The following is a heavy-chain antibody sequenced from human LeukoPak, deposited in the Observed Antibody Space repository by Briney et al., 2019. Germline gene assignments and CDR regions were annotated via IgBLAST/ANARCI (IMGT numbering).Heavy chain of an antibody. J-gene: IGHJ4*02. D-gene: IGHD1-26*01. CDR2: ISSSGTTT. CDR3: ATKPPLVGLGFENY. CDR1: GFTFSSYW. V-gene: IGHV3-48*04. Sequence: GGSLRLSCAASGFTFSSYWMNWVRQAPGKGLEWVSYISSSGTTTYYADSVKGRFTISRDNAKNSLYLQMNSLRAEDTAVYYCATKPPLVGLGFENYWGQGTLVTVSS.